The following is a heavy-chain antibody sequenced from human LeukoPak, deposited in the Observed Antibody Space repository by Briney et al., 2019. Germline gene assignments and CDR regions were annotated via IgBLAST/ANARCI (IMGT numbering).Heavy chain of an antibody. D-gene: IGHD1-14*01. Sequence: GGSLRLSCAASGFTFSSYSMNWVRQAPGKGLEWVPSISSSSSYIYYADSVKGRFTISRDNAKNSLYLQMNSLRAEDTAVYYCASSNHPNAFDIWGQGTMVTVSS. CDR2: ISSSSSYI. J-gene: IGHJ3*02. V-gene: IGHV3-21*01. CDR3: ASSNHPNAFDI. CDR1: GFTFSSYS.